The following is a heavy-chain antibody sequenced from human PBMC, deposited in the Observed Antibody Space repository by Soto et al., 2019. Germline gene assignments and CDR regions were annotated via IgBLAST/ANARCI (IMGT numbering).Heavy chain of an antibody. Sequence: ASVKVSCKASGYTFTSYYMHWVRQAPGQGLEWMGIINPSGGRATYAQKFQGRVTMTRDTSTSTVYMELSSLRSEDTAVYYCVMVDNYVTPTPQDVWGQGTTVTVSS. CDR1: GYTFTSYY. CDR3: VMVDNYVTPTPQDV. CDR2: INPSGGRA. V-gene: IGHV1-46*01. J-gene: IGHJ6*02. D-gene: IGHD3-16*01.